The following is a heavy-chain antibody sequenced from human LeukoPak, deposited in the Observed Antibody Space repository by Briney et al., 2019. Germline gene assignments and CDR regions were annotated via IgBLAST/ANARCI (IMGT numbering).Heavy chain of an antibody. D-gene: IGHD2-8*01. Sequence: GGSLRLSCAASGFTFSDYAMSWVRQAPGKGLEWVSGISGSGGSTYYTDSVKGRFTISRDNSKNTLYVQMNGLRADDTAVYYCAGDSMYGGNPLGYWGQGTLVTVTS. J-gene: IGHJ4*02. CDR3: AGDSMYGGNPLGY. CDR2: ISGSGGST. CDR1: GFTFSDYA. V-gene: IGHV3-23*01.